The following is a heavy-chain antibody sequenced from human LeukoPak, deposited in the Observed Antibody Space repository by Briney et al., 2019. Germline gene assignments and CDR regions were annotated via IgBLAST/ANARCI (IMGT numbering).Heavy chain of an antibody. V-gene: IGHV3-33*01. CDR2: IWNDGGDK. Sequence: GGSLRLSCTASGFTFSTYAMHWVRQAPGKGLEWVAVIWNDGGDKYYADSVKGRFTISRDNSKNTLYLQMHSLRAEDTAVYYCARDLSRNWFDPWGQGTLVTVSS. CDR1: GFTFSTYA. J-gene: IGHJ5*02. CDR3: ARDLSRNWFDP.